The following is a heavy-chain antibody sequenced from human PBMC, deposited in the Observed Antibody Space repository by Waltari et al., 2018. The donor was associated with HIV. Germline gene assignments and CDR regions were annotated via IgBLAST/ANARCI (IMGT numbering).Heavy chain of an antibody. V-gene: IGHV3-30*01. Sequence: QVQLVESGGGVVQPGRSLRLSCAASGFTFSTNVMHWVRQAPGKGLEWVANISPDGSDKYHADSVKGRFTISRDNAKNTLYLQMNSLRAEDTAVYFCAREYYFDSSGYNSGFDYWGQGTLVTVSS. J-gene: IGHJ4*02. CDR1: GFTFSTNV. CDR2: ISPDGSDK. D-gene: IGHD3-22*01. CDR3: AREYYFDSSGYNSGFDY.